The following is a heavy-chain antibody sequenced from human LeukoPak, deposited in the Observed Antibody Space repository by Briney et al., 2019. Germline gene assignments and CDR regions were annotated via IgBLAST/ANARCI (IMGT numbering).Heavy chain of an antibody. CDR3: ARGRGLLLGDYFDY. V-gene: IGHV1-8*01. Sequence: GASVTVSCKASGYTFTSYDINWVRQATGQGLEWMGWMNPNSGNTGYAQKFQGRVTMTRTTSISTAYMELSSRRSEDAAVYYCARGRGLLLGDYFDYWGQGTLVTVSS. J-gene: IGHJ4*02. CDR2: MNPNSGNT. CDR1: GYTFTSYD. D-gene: IGHD4-17*01.